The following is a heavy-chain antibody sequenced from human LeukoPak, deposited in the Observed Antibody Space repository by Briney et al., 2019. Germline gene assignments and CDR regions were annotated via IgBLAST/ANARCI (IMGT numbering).Heavy chain of an antibody. CDR3: ARGRYYDYVWGSYRQPPDY. CDR1: GGSFSGYY. J-gene: IGHJ4*02. Sequence: SETLSLTCAVYGGSFSGYYWSWIRQPPGKGLEWIGEINHSGSTNYNPSLKSRVTISVDTSKNQFSLKLSSVTAADTAVYYCARGRYYDYVWGSYRQPPDYWGQGTLVTVSS. V-gene: IGHV4-34*01. CDR2: INHSGST. D-gene: IGHD3-16*02.